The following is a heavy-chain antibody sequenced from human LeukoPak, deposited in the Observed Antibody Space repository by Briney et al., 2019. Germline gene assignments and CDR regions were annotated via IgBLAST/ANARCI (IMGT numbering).Heavy chain of an antibody. V-gene: IGHV1-8*01. Sequence: ASVKVSCKASGYTFTSYDINWVRQATGQGLEWMGWMNPNSGNTGYAQKFQGRVTMTRNTSISTAYMELSSLRSEDTAVYYCARTEQWLVPFYYYYGMDVWGQGTTVTVSS. D-gene: IGHD6-19*01. CDR3: ARTEQWLVPFYYYYGMDV. CDR1: GYTFTSYD. CDR2: MNPNSGNT. J-gene: IGHJ6*02.